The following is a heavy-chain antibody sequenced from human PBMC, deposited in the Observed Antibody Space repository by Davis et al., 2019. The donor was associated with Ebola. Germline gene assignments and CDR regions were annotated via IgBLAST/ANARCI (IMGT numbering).Heavy chain of an antibody. Sequence: GESLKISCAASGFTFSSYSMNWVRQAPGKGLEWVSYISSSSSTIYYADSVKGRFTISRDNAKNSLYLQMNSLRDEDTAVYYCAKFNYYDSSGYYYSYYYGMDVWGQGTTVTVSS. D-gene: IGHD3-22*01. V-gene: IGHV3-48*02. CDR1: GFTFSSYS. CDR3: AKFNYYDSSGYYYSYYYGMDV. CDR2: ISSSSSTI. J-gene: IGHJ6*02.